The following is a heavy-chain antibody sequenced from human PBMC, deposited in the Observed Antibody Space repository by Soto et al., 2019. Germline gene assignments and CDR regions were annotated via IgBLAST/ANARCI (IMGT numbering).Heavy chain of an antibody. CDR1: GFTFSNYS. Sequence: QVQLVESGGGVVQPGRSLRLSCAPSGFTFSNYSMHWVRQAPGKGLEWVAVISYDGSNKYYADSVKGRFTISRDNSKNPLYLKMNSLRAEDTAVYYCARDKRDFRFLEWSYYFDYWGQGTLVTVSS. J-gene: IGHJ4*02. D-gene: IGHD3-3*01. V-gene: IGHV3-30-3*01. CDR3: ARDKRDFRFLEWSYYFDY. CDR2: ISYDGSNK.